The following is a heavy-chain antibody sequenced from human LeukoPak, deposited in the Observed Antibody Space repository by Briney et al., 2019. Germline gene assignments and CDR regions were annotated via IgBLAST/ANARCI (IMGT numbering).Heavy chain of an antibody. V-gene: IGHV1-2*02. CDR2: INPNSGGT. CDR3: ASRPYEGYYYYGMDV. D-gene: IGHD5-12*01. Sequence: EASVKVSCKASGYTFTGYYMHWVRQAPGQGLEWMGWINPNSGGTNYAQKFQGRVTMTRDTSISTAYMELSRLRSDDTAVYYCASRPYEGYYYYGMDVWGQGTTVTVSS. J-gene: IGHJ6*02. CDR1: GYTFTGYY.